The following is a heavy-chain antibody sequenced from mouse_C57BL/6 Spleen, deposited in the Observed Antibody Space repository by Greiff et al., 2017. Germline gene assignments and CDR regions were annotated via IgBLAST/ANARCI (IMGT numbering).Heavy chain of an antibody. Sequence: QVQLQQPGAELVKPGASVKLSCKASGYTFTSYWMHWVKQRPGQGLEWMGMIHPNSGSTNYNEKFKSKATLTVDQSSSTAYMQLSSRTSEDSSVYYCARGSTYAMDYWGQGTSVTVSS. CDR1: GYTFTSYW. CDR3: ARGSTYAMDY. V-gene: IGHV1-64*01. D-gene: IGHD5-1*01. CDR2: IHPNSGST. J-gene: IGHJ4*01.